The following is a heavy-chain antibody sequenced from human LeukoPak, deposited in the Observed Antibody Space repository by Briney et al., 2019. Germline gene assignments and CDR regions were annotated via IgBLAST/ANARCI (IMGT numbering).Heavy chain of an antibody. CDR2: INDNGADT. J-gene: IGHJ6*03. Sequence: GGSLRLSCAASGFTFSSYAMSWVRQAPGKGLKWVSTINDNGADTYHADSVKGRFTISRDNSYNTVSLQMNSLRDEDTGVYYCAKGLRTSVGPYMGYHYYMDVWGKGATVTVSS. V-gene: IGHV3-23*01. CDR3: AKGLRTSVGPYMGYHYYMDV. CDR1: GFTFSSYA. D-gene: IGHD1/OR15-1a*01.